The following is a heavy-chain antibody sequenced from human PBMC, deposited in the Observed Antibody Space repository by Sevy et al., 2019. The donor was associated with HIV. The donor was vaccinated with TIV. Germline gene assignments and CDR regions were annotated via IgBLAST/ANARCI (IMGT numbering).Heavy chain of an antibody. Sequence: SETLSLTCTVSGGSISSYYWSWIRQPPGKGLEWIGHIYYSGSTNYNPSLKSRVTISVDTSKNQFSLKLSSVTAADTAVYYCARVRHYDFWSGYPAYFDYWGQGTLVTVSS. CDR3: ARVRHYDFWSGYPAYFDY. J-gene: IGHJ4*02. D-gene: IGHD3-3*01. CDR1: GGSISSYY. V-gene: IGHV4-59*01. CDR2: IYYSGST.